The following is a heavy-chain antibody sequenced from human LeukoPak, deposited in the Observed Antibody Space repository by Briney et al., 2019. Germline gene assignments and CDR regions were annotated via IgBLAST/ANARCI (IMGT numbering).Heavy chain of an antibody. V-gene: IGHV4-59*08. CDR2: IYYSGST. D-gene: IGHD6-13*01. J-gene: IGHJ4*02. CDR1: GGSISSYY. Sequence: SETLSLTCTVSGGSISSYYWSWIRQPPVKGLEWIGYIYYSGSTNYNPSLKSRVTISVDTSKNQFSLKLSSVTAADTAVYYCAVSQAGYFDYWGQGTLVTVSS. CDR3: AVSQAGYFDY.